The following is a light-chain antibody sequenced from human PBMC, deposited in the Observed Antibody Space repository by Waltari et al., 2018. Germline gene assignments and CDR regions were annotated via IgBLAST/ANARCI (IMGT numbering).Light chain of an antibody. J-gene: IGKJ1*01. CDR2: AAS. CDR3: QQSYSLPPT. V-gene: IGKV1-39*01. CDR1: QTVSND. Sequence: DIQMTQSPPSLSASVGDRVTISCRASQTVSNDLNWFQQKSGKAPKLLIYAASTLQGGVPPRFTGSGAGTDFTLTITSLQPEDFATYYCQQSYSLPPTFGQGTKVEVK.